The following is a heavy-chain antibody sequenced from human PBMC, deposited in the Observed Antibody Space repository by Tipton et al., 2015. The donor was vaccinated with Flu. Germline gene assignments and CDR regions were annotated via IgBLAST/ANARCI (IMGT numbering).Heavy chain of an antibody. D-gene: IGHD1-26*01. Sequence: QLVQSGAEVKKPGASVKVSCKASGYTFTGYYMHWVRQAPGQGLEWMGRINPNSGGTNYAQKFQGRVTMTRDTSISTAYMGLSRLRSDDPAVYYCAGVRRGELPDYYCYGMDVRGQGTTVTVSS. CDR1: GYTFTGYY. V-gene: IGHV1-2*06. CDR2: INPNSGGT. J-gene: IGHJ6*02. CDR3: AGVRRGELPDYYCYGMDV.